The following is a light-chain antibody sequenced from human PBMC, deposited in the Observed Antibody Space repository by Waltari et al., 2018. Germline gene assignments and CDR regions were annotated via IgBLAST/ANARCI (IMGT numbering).Light chain of an antibody. CDR3: SSYAGRTTV. J-gene: IGLJ1*01. V-gene: IGLV2-23*03. CDR1: SSDAGTHNL. CDR2: EGT. Sequence: QSALTQPASVSGSPGQSITISCTGSSSDAGTHNLVSWYQHHPDKVPKLILYEGTKRPSGISDRFSGSKSGNTASLTISGLQAEDEADYYCSSYAGRTTVFGTGTKVCVL.